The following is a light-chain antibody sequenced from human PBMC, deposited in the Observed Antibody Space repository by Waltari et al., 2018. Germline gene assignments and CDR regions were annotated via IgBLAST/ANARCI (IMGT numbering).Light chain of an antibody. J-gene: IGLJ3*02. CDR3: QTGGHGTWV. V-gene: IGLV4-69*01. Sequence: HLVLTQSPSASASLGASVKRTCTLSSGHSSNVIAWLQQQPEKGPRYLMKVNSDGSHSKGDEIPDRFSGSSSGTERYLTISSLQSEDEADYYCQTGGHGTWVFGGGTKLTVL. CDR1: SGHSSNV. CDR2: VNSDGSH.